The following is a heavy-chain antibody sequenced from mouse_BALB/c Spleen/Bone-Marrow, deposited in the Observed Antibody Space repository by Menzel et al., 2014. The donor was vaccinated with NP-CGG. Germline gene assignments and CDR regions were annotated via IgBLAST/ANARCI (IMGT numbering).Heavy chain of an antibody. CDR3: AREGPTMIMTDFGY. V-gene: IGHV2-9*02. Sequence: VQLQESGPGLVAPSQSPSITCTVSGFSLTSYGVHWVRQPPGKGLEWLGVIWAGGSTNYNSALMSRLSISKDNSKSQVFLKKNSLQTDNTAMYYCAREGPTMIMTDFGYWGHSTTLTVSS. J-gene: IGHJ2*01. CDR1: GFSLTSYG. D-gene: IGHD2-4*01. CDR2: IWAGGST.